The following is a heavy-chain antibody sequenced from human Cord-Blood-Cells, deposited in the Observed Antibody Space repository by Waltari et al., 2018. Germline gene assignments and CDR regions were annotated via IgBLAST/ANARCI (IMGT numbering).Heavy chain of an antibody. CDR3: ARYGAYYYGMDV. CDR1: GGSISSGDYY. Sequence: QVQLQESGPGLVKPSQTLSLTCTVSGGSISSGDYYWSWIRQPPGKGLEWIGYNYDSGSTDYNPSLKSRVTISVDTSKNQFSLKLSSVTAADTAVYYCARYGAYYYGMDVWGQGTTVTVSS. J-gene: IGHJ6*02. V-gene: IGHV4-30-4*01. CDR2: NYDSGST. D-gene: IGHD2-8*01.